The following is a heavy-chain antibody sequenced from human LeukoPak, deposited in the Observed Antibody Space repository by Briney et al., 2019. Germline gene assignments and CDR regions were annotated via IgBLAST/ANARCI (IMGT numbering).Heavy chain of an antibody. J-gene: IGHJ4*02. CDR1: GFTFSNFE. V-gene: IGHV3-48*03. CDR3: AREGVNTSGLDY. Sequence: GGSLRLSCAASGFTFSNFEFNWVRQAPGKGLEWLSYISSSGSTISYADSVRGRFTFSRDNAKNSVFLLMNNLRAEDTAVYFCAREGVNTSGLDYWGQGTLVTVSS. CDR2: ISSSGSTI. D-gene: IGHD3-16*01.